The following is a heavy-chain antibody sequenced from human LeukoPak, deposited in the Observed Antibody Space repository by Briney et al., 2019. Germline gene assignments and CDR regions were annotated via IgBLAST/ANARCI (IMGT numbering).Heavy chain of an antibody. V-gene: IGHV4-4*09. CDR2: IYTSGST. J-gene: IGHJ4*02. Sequence: ASETLSLTCTVSGGSISSYYWSWIRQPPGKGLEWIGYIYTSGSTNYNPSLKSRVTISVDTSKNQFSLKLSSVTAADTAVYYCAREGYDILTGYALDYWGQGTLVTVSS. CDR3: AREGYDILTGYALDY. CDR1: GGSISSYY. D-gene: IGHD3-9*01.